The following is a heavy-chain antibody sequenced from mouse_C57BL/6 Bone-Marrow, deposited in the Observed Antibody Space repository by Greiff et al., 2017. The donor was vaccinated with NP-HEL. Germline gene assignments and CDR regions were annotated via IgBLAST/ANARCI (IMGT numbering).Heavy chain of an antibody. CDR1: GYTFTNYW. CDR3: ARRGYASSPDY. CDR2: IYPGGGYT. D-gene: IGHD1-1*01. V-gene: IGHV1-63*01. J-gene: IGHJ2*01. Sequence: QVQLKESGAELVRPGTSVKMSCKASGYTFTNYWIGWAKQRPGHGLEWIGDIYPGGGYTNYNEKFKGKATLTADKSSSTAYMQFSSLTSEDSAIYYCARRGYASSPDYWGQGTTLTVSS.